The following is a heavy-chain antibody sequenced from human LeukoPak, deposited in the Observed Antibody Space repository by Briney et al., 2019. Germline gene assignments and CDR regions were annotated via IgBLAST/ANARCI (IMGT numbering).Heavy chain of an antibody. V-gene: IGHV1-8*03. CDR2: MNPNSGNT. Sequence: ASVKVSCKASGYTFTSYDINWVRQATGQGLEWMGWMNPNSGNTGYAQKFQGRVTITRNTSISTAYMELSSLRSEDTAVYYCARVVSQGRLEQDAFDIWGQGTMVTVSS. J-gene: IGHJ3*02. CDR1: GYTFTSYD. CDR3: ARVVSQGRLEQDAFDI. D-gene: IGHD1/OR15-1a*01.